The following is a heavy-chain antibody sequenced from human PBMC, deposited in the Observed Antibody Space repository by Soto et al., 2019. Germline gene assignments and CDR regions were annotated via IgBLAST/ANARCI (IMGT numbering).Heavy chain of an antibody. V-gene: IGHV1-8*01. D-gene: IGHD2-15*01. CDR3: ATGLLDY. J-gene: IGHJ4*02. Sequence: GSVKVSCKASGYIFSDYDINWVRQATGQGLEWMGWMNPNSGNTGYAQKFQGRVTMTRNTSTTTAYMELSSLRSEDTAVYYCATGLLDYWGLGTLVTVPS. CDR2: MNPNSGNT. CDR1: GYIFSDYD.